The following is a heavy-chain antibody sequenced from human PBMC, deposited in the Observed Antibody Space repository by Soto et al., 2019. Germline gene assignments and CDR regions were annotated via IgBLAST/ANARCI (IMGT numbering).Heavy chain of an antibody. D-gene: IGHD2-15*01. J-gene: IGHJ6*02. V-gene: IGHV1-69*12. Sequence: QVQLVQSGAEVKKPGSSVKVSCKASGGTFSSYAISWVRQAPGQGLEWMGGIIPIFGTANYAQKFQGRVTITADESTSTAYMELSSLRSEDTAVYYCARGDVVVVAAGDLTYYYYYGMDVWGQGTTVTVSS. CDR2: IIPIFGTA. CDR1: GGTFSSYA. CDR3: ARGDVVVVAAGDLTYYYYYGMDV.